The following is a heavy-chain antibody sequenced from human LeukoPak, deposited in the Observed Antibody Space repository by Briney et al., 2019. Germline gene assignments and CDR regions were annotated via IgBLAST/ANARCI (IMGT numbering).Heavy chain of an antibody. V-gene: IGHV3-11*04. CDR1: GFTFSDYY. CDR2: ISSSGSIS. D-gene: IGHD1-26*01. Sequence: GGSLRLSCAASGFTFSDYYMSWIRQAPGKGLGWVSYISSSGSISYYADSVKGRFTISRDNAKNSLYLQINSLRAEDTAVYYCARASGGSYYVDYWGQGTLVTVSS. CDR3: ARASGGSYYVDY. J-gene: IGHJ4*02.